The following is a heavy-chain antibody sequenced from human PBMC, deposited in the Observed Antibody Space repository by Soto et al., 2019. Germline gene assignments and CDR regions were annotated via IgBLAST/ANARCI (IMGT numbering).Heavy chain of an antibody. J-gene: IGHJ3*01. CDR1: GDSIGSRKW. D-gene: IGHD6-19*01. V-gene: IGHV4-4*02. CDR3: AYSSGWYRHDV. CDR2: LLHSGTT. Sequence: QVHLQESGPGLVKPSGTLSLTCAVSGDSIGSRKWWTWLRQPPGKGLEWIGDLLHSGTTNYNPSLKSRVILSVDKSQNQFSLSLTSVTAADTAIYFCAYSSGWYRHDVWGQGTSVTVSS.